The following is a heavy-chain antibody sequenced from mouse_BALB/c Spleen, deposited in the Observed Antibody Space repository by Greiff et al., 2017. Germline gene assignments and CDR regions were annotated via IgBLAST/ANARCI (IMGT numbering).Heavy chain of an antibody. CDR2: ISYDGSN. CDR3: AREHYDGGLDY. V-gene: IGHV3-6*02. CDR1: GYSITSCYF. D-gene: IGHD1-2*01. J-gene: IGHJ2*01. Sequence: DVKLQESGPGLVKPSQSLSLTCSVTGYSITSCYFWNWIRQFPGNQLEWMGYISYDGSNNYNPSLKNRISITRDTSKNQFFLKLNSVTTEDTATYYCAREHYDGGLDYWGQGTTLTVSS.